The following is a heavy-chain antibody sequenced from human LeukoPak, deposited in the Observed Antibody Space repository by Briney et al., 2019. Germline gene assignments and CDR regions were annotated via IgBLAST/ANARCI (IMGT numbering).Heavy chain of an antibody. Sequence: SETLCLTCTVSGGSINTYYWSWIRQPPGKGLEWIASVYHSGTSNYNPSLKSRVTISVDTSKNQFSLKLSSVTAAGTAVYYCARALGYSYAYAGNWFDPWGQGILVTVSS. CDR3: ARALGYSYAYAGNWFDP. V-gene: IGHV4-59*01. CDR2: VYHSGTS. J-gene: IGHJ5*02. D-gene: IGHD5-18*01. CDR1: GGSINTYY.